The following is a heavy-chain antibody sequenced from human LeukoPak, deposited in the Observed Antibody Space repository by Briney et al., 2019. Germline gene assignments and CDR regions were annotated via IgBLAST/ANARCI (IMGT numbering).Heavy chain of an antibody. D-gene: IGHD1-26*01. CDR1: GFTFSNYG. CDR2: IWYDGSNK. J-gene: IGHJ4*02. Sequence: GGSLRLSCAASGFTFSNYGMHWVRQAPGKGLEWEAIIWYDGSNKNCADSVKGRFTISRDNSKNTLYLQMNSLRAEDTAVYYCARDRGSGTTYFDFWGQGTLVTVSS. V-gene: IGHV3-33*01. CDR3: ARDRGSGTTYFDF.